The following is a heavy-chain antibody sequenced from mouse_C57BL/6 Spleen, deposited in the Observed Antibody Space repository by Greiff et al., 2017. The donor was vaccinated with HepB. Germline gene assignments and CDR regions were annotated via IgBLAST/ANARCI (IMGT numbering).Heavy chain of an antibody. J-gene: IGHJ3*01. CDR1: GFTFSSYA. CDR2: ISDGGSYT. Sequence: EVHLVESGGGLVKPGGSLKLSCAASGFTFSSYAMSWVRQTPEKRLEWVATISDGGSYTYYPDNVKGRFTISRDNAKNNLYLQMSHLKSEDTAMYYCARERGYDYDGGFAYWGQGTLVTVSA. V-gene: IGHV5-4*01. CDR3: ARERGYDYDGGFAY. D-gene: IGHD2-4*01.